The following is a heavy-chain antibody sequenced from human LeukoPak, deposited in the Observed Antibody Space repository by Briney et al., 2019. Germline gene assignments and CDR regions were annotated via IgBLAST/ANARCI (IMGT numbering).Heavy chain of an antibody. D-gene: IGHD3-22*01. CDR1: GFTFSSYG. CDR2: ISYDGSNK. J-gene: IGHJ3*02. V-gene: IGHV3-30*03. Sequence: GGSLRLSCAASGFTFSSYGMHWVRQAPGKGLEWVAVISYDGSNKYYADSVKGRFTISRDNSKNTLYLQMNSLRAEDTAVYYCASLVDSSGIADAFDIWGQGTMVTVSS. CDR3: ASLVDSSGIADAFDI.